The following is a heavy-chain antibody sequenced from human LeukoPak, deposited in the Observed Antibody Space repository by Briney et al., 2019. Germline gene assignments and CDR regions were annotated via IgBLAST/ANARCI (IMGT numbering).Heavy chain of an antibody. V-gene: IGHV1-18*01. Sequence: ASVQDSCKASGYSFSIYGITWARQAPGQGLEYLGWISASDGTTNYAQKVQDRVTMTTDTSTSTAYLELRSLRSEDTAVYYCARCGAAVTTHFSHWGQGTLVTVSS. CDR2: ISASDGTT. D-gene: IGHD4-17*01. J-gene: IGHJ4*02. CDR1: GYSFSIYG. CDR3: ARCGAAVTTHFSH.